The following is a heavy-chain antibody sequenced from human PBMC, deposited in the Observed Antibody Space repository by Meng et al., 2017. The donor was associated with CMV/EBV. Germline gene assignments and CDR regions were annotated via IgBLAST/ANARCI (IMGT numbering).Heavy chain of an antibody. CDR2: ISSRSDTI. Sequence: ASGFTCATSVMNWVRQAPGKGLEWVSTISSRSDTIHYPDSVKGRFTVSRDNFKNTVSLQLTSLRAEDTAIYYSARHNSSFYAPYDFWGQGTLVTVSS. J-gene: IGHJ4*02. CDR3: ARHNSSFYAPYDF. D-gene: IGHD6-6*01. V-gene: IGHV3-23*01. CDR1: GFTCATSV.